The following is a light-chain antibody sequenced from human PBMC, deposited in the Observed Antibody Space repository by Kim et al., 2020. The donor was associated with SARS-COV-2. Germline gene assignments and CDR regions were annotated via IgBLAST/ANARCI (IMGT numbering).Light chain of an antibody. Sequence: QEVTISCTGTSSDVGDYNYVSWYQHHPGKAPKLFIYEVSERPSGVPDRFSGSKSGNTASLTVSGLQSEDEADYYCSSYAGSNNYVFGTGTKVTVL. CDR3: SSYAGSNNYV. CDR2: EVS. J-gene: IGLJ1*01. CDR1: SSDVGDYNY. V-gene: IGLV2-8*01.